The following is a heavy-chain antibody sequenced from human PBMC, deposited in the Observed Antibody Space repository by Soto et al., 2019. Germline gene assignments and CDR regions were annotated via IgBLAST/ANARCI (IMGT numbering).Heavy chain of an antibody. Sequence: SETLSLTCTVSGGSISSSSYYWGWIRQPPGKGLEWIGSIYYSGSTYYNPSLKSRVTISVDTSKNQFSLKLSSVTAADTAVYYCASAVGDALLYYYYGMDVWGQGT. D-gene: IGHD2-21*01. V-gene: IGHV4-39*01. CDR3: ASAVGDALLYYYYGMDV. J-gene: IGHJ6*02. CDR2: IYYSGST. CDR1: GGSISSSSYY.